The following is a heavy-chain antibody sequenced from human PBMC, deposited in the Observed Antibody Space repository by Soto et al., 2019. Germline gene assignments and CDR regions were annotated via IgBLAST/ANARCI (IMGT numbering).Heavy chain of an antibody. Sequence: SVKVSCKASGYTFTSYGISWVRQAPGQGLEWMGWISAYNGNTNYSQKLQGRVTMTTDTSTSAAYMELRSLRSDDPAVYSCARVRVVATWQFVFDVWGQGKMVTV. CDR1: GYTFTSYG. V-gene: IGHV1-18*01. CDR3: ARVRVVATWQFVFDV. J-gene: IGHJ3*01. CDR2: ISAYNGNT. D-gene: IGHD2-15*01.